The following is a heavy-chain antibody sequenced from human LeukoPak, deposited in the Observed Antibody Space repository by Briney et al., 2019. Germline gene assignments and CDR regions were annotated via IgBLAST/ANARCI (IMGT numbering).Heavy chain of an antibody. J-gene: IGHJ4*02. CDR3: ARRFNSGWGSFDY. Sequence: SETLSLTCTVSGGSISSYYWNWIRQTPGKGLEWIAYMHDSGTTKYNPSLKSRVTISVDTSKNHFSLKLNSVTAADTAVYFCARRFNSGWGSFDYWGPGILVTVSS. CDR2: MHDSGTT. CDR1: GGSISSYY. D-gene: IGHD6-19*01. V-gene: IGHV4-59*08.